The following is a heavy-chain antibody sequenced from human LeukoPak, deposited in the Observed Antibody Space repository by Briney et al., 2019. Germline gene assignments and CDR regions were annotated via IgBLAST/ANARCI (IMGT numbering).Heavy chain of an antibody. J-gene: IGHJ2*01. V-gene: IGHV4-59*01. CDR1: GGSISSYY. Sequence: SETLSLTCTVSGGSISSYYWSWIRQPPGKGLEWIGYINYSGSTNYNPSLKSRVTISVDTSKNQFSLKLRSVTAADTAVYYCARDYGDIPPDWYYDLWGRGTLVTVSS. CDR3: ARDYGDIPPDWYYDL. D-gene: IGHD4-17*01. CDR2: INYSGST.